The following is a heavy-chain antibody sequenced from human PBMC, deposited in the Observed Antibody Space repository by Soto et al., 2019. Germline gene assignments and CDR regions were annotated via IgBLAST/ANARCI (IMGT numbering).Heavy chain of an antibody. D-gene: IGHD3-16*02. Sequence: SSETLSLTCAVYGGSFNDYFWSWIRQPPGKGLEWIGEINRRGTTNYIPSLKRRVTVSVDTSKNQFSLKLISVTAADTAVYFCARGRLHLGELSFTYLDFWGQGTPVPVSS. CDR3: ARGRLHLGELSFTYLDF. CDR2: INRRGTT. V-gene: IGHV4-34*01. J-gene: IGHJ4*02. CDR1: GGSFNDYF.